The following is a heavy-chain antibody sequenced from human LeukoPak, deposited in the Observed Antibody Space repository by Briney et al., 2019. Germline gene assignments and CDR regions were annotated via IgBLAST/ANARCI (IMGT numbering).Heavy chain of an antibody. Sequence: GGSLRLSCAGSGFAVSNNYMSWVRQAPGKGLEWVSIIYSGGITNYVDSVKGRFTISRDNSKNTLYLQMSSLRAEDTAVYYCTRDSTTFRFGYWGQGTLVTVSS. CDR1: GFAVSNNY. V-gene: IGHV3-53*01. D-gene: IGHD3-16*01. CDR3: TRDSTTFRFGY. CDR2: IYSGGIT. J-gene: IGHJ4*02.